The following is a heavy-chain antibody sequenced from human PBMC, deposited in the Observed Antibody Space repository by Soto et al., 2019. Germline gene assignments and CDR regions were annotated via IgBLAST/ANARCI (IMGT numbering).Heavy chain of an antibody. V-gene: IGHV3-53*01. Sequence: DVQLVESGGGLIQPGESLRLSCAAFGLTISGKKYVAWVRQAPGKGLEWVSALYDVDGSFYADSVKGRFTTSSDSSKTTVYLQMTNLRPEDTAVYYCARDSTSYWYLDLWGRGTLVTVSS. J-gene: IGHJ2*01. CDR1: GLTISGKKY. CDR3: ARDSTSYWYLDL. CDR2: LYDVDGS.